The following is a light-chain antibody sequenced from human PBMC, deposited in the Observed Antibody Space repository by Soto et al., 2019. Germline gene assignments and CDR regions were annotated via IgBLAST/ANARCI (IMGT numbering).Light chain of an antibody. J-gene: IGLJ1*01. CDR3: SSYTSSSPYV. Sequence: QSALTQPASVSGSPGQSITISCTGTSSDVGGYTYVSWYQQHPAKAPKLMIYDVSNRPSGVSNRFSGSKSGNTAALTISGLQAEDEADYYCSSYTSSSPYVFGTGTKLTVL. CDR2: DVS. CDR1: SSDVGGYTY. V-gene: IGLV2-14*01.